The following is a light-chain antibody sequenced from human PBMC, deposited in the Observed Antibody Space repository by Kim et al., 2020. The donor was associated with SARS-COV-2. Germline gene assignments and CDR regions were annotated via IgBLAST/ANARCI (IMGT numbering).Light chain of an antibody. Sequence: QSALTQPASVSGSPGQSITISCTVTSSDVGGYNYVSWYQQHPGKAPKLMIYDVSNRPSGVSNRFSGSKSGNTASLTISGLQAEDEADYYCSSYTSSSTPGVFGGGTQLTVL. J-gene: IGLJ2*01. CDR2: DVS. CDR3: SSYTSSSTPGV. CDR1: SSDVGGYNY. V-gene: IGLV2-14*03.